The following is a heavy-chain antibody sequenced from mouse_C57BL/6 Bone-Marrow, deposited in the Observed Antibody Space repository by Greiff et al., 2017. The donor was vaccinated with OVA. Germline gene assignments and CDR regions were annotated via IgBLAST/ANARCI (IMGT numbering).Heavy chain of an antibody. J-gene: IGHJ4*01. CDR2: ISYDGSN. V-gene: IGHV3-6*01. CDR3: AREGQPYYYAMDY. D-gene: IGHD6-1*01. CDR1: GYSITSGYY. Sequence: VQLKESGPGLVKPSQSLSLTCSVTGYSITSGYYWNWIRQFPGNKLEWMGYISYDGSNNYNPSLKNRISITRDTSKNQFFLKLNSVTTEDTATYYCAREGQPYYYAMDYWGQGTSVTVSS.